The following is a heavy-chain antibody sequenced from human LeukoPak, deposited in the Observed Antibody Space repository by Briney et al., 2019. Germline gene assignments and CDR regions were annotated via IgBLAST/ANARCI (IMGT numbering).Heavy chain of an antibody. CDR3: ARGAIIMIPDLPGGMRWFYP. CDR1: GYTFTSFG. J-gene: IGHJ5*02. CDR2: ISAYNGNT. V-gene: IGHV1-18*01. Sequence: GASVKASCKASGYTFTSFGITWVRQAPGQGLEWMGWISAYNGNTNYAQKLQGRVTMTTDTSTSTAYMELRSLRSDDTAVYYCARGAIIMIPDLPGGMRWFYPWGQGTLVTVSS. D-gene: IGHD3-16*01.